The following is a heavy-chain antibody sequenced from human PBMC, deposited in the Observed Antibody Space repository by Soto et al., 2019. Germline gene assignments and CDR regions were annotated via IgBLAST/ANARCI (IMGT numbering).Heavy chain of an antibody. CDR3: ARDRSEDYDFWGGMDV. CDR1: GGTFSSYA. CDR2: IIPIFGTA. D-gene: IGHD3-3*01. J-gene: IGHJ6*02. V-gene: IGHV1-69*06. Sequence: QVQLVQSGAEVKKPGSSVKVSCKASGGTFSSYAISWERQAPGQGLEWMGGIIPIFGTANYAQKFQGRVTITADKSTSTAYMELSSLRSEDTAVYYCARDRSEDYDFWGGMDVWGQGTTVTVSS.